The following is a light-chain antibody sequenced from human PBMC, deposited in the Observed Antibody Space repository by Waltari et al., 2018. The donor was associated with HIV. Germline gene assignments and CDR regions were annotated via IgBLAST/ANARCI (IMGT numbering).Light chain of an antibody. V-gene: IGLV1-47*01. Sequence: QSVLTQPPSASGTPGQRVSISCSGSSSNIGSNYVYWYQQLPGTAPKLLMYRNDERPSGGPDRFSGSKSGTSASLAISGLRSEDEADYYCAAWDDRLSAWVFGGGTKLTVL. J-gene: IGLJ3*02. CDR2: RND. CDR1: SSNIGSNY. CDR3: AAWDDRLSAWV.